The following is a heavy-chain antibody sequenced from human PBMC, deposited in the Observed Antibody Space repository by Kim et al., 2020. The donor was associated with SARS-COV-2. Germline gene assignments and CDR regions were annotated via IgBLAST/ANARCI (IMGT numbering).Heavy chain of an antibody. J-gene: IGHJ1*01. V-gene: IGHV4-59*09. Sequence: YNPSLKSRVTISVDTSKNQFSLKLSSVTAADTAVYYCARGNRQLVPYFQHWGQGTLVTVSS. D-gene: IGHD6-13*01. CDR3: ARGNRQLVPYFQH.